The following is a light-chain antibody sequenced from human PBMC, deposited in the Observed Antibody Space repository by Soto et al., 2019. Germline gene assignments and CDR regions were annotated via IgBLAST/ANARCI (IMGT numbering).Light chain of an antibody. CDR1: QSISSTF. J-gene: IGKJ1*01. Sequence: EIVWTQSPGTLSLSPGARVTLSCRARQSISSTFLAWYQHKPGQAPRVIIYGASRRATGIPDRFSGSGSGTDFTLTISRLEPEDFALYYCQQYYSSWTFGQGTKVE. V-gene: IGKV3-20*01. CDR3: QQYYSSWT. CDR2: GAS.